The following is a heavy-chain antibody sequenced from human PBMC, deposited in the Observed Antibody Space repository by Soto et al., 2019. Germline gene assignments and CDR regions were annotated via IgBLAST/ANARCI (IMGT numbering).Heavy chain of an antibody. V-gene: IGHV4-59*01. Sequence: FETQSHTSPVSGGSISGYYWSWIRQPPGKGLEWIGYMYNTGSTVYNPSFKSRVTISVDTSKNQFSLKLNSVTAADTAVYYCARDLWGYCGTDCYPLDVWGQGTTVTVSS. J-gene: IGHJ6*02. D-gene: IGHD2-21*02. CDR2: MYNTGST. CDR1: GGSISGYY. CDR3: ARDLWGYCGTDCYPLDV.